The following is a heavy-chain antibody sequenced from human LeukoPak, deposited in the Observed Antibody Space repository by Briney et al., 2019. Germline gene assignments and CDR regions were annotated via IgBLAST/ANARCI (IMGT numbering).Heavy chain of an antibody. CDR2: VIPIFGTA. CDR1: GYAFTSYG. V-gene: IGHV1-69*13. D-gene: IGHD5-24*01. J-gene: IGHJ4*02. Sequence: ASVKVSCKASGYAFTSYGISWVRQAPGQGLEWMGGVIPIFGTANYAQKFQGRVTITADGSTSTAYMELSSLRSEDTAVYYCARDSPLMATSPNPFDYWGQGTLVTVSS. CDR3: ARDSPLMATSPNPFDY.